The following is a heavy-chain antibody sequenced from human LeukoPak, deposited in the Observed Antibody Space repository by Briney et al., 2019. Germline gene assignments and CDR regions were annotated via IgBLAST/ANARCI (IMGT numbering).Heavy chain of an antibody. V-gene: IGHV4-59*01. CDR1: GGSISSYY. D-gene: IGHD5-18*01. J-gene: IGHJ4*02. CDR3: ARDLLVTGYFDY. CDR2: IYYSGST. Sequence: SETLSLTCTVSGGSISSYYWSWIRQPPGKGLEWTGYIYYSGSTNYNPSLKSRVTISVDTSKNQFSLKLSSVTAADTAVYYCARDLLVTGYFDYWGQGTLVTVSS.